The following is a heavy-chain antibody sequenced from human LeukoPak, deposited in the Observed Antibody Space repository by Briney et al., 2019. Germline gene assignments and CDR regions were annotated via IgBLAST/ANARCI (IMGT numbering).Heavy chain of an antibody. CDR3: ARGGTYPYNWFDP. CDR2: IYHSGST. J-gene: IGHJ5*02. Sequence: PSETLSLTCTVSGGSISSSSYYWGWIRQPPGKGLEWIGSIYHSGSTNYNPTLKSRVTISLDKSKNQFSLKLSSVTAADTAVYYCARGGTYPYNWFDPWGQGTLVTVSS. CDR1: GGSISSSSYY. V-gene: IGHV4-39*07. D-gene: IGHD1-26*01.